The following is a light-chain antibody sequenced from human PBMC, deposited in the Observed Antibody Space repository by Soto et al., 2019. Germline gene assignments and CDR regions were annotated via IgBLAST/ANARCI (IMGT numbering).Light chain of an antibody. CDR2: QDT. V-gene: IGLV3-1*01. CDR1: KLGDKF. Sequence: SYELTQPPSVSVSPGQTATITCSGDKLGDKFASWYQQKPGQSPVSVIYQDTKRPSGIPERFSGSNSGSTATLTISGTQAMDEADYYCQAWDSSTAVFGGGTKLTVL. CDR3: QAWDSSTAV. J-gene: IGLJ2*01.